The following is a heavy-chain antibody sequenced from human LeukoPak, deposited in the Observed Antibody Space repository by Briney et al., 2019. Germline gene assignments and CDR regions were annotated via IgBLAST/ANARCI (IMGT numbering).Heavy chain of an antibody. Sequence: QPGGSLRLSCAASGFIFSSYEMNWVRQAPGKGLEWVSYISDSGRSIYYADSVKGRFTISRDNSKNTLYLQMNSLRAEDTAVYYCARGLRYSSDSWGQGTLVTVSS. J-gene: IGHJ4*02. CDR1: GFIFSSYE. CDR2: ISDSGRSI. CDR3: ARGLRYSSDS. D-gene: IGHD6-13*01. V-gene: IGHV3-48*03.